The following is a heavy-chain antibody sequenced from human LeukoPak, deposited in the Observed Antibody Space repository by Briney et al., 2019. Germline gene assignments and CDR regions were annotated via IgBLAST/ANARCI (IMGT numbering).Heavy chain of an antibody. CDR1: GGSISSSNW. V-gene: IGHV4-4*02. D-gene: IGHD3-10*01. CDR3: ARVDGHYYGSGSYYKLVDY. CDR2: IYHSGST. Sequence: SGTLSLTCAVSGGSISSSNWWSWIRQPPGKGLEWIGEIYHSGSTNYNPSLKSRVTISVDKSKTQFSLKLSSVTAADTAVYYCARVDGHYYGSGSYYKLVDYWGQGTLVTVSS. J-gene: IGHJ4*02.